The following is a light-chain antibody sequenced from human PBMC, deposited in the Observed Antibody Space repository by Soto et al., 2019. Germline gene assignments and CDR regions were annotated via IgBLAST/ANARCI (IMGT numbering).Light chain of an antibody. Sequence: QSALTQPASVSGSPGQSITISCTGTSSDVGNYNLVSWYQHHPGTAPKLMIYEVSKRPSGVSNRFSGSKSGNTASLTISGLLAEDDADYFCCSPGNSHSSMVFGGGTKLTVL. CDR3: CSPGNSHSSMV. CDR2: EVS. J-gene: IGLJ3*02. CDR1: SSDVGNYNL. V-gene: IGLV2-23*02.